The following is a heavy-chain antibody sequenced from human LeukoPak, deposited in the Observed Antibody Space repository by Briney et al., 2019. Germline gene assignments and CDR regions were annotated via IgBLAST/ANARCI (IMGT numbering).Heavy chain of an antibody. J-gene: IGHJ5*02. CDR1: GFTFNSYA. CDR3: ARDTRVVPAARSGGFDP. Sequence: RSLRLSCAASGFTFNSYAMHWVRQAPGKGLEWVAVISYDGSNKYYADSVKGRFTISRDNSKNTLYLQMNSLRAEDTAVYYCARDTRVVPAARSGGFDPWGQGTLVTVSS. D-gene: IGHD2-2*01. V-gene: IGHV3-30*04. CDR2: ISYDGSNK.